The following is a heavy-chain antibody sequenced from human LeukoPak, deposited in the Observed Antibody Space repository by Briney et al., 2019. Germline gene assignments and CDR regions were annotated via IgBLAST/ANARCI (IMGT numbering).Heavy chain of an antibody. V-gene: IGHV4-34*01. CDR3: ARVRPGGYYYYGMDV. D-gene: IGHD3-16*01. CDR1: GGSFSGYY. J-gene: IGHJ6*02. CDR2: INHSGST. Sequence: SETLSLTCAVYGGSFSGYYWSWIRQPPGKGLEWIGEINHSGSTNYNPSLKSRVTISVDTSKNQFSLKLSSVTAADTAVYYCARVRPGGYYYYGMDVWGQGTTVTVSS.